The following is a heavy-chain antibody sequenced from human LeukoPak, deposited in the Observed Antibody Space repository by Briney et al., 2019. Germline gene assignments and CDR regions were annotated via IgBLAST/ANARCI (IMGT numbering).Heavy chain of an antibody. J-gene: IGHJ4*02. D-gene: IGHD3-10*01. CDR2: ISAYNGNT. CDR3: ARESLWFGELGLDY. CDR1: GYTFTSYG. Sequence: GASVKVSCKASGYTFTSYGISWVRQAPGQGLEWMGWISAYNGNTNYAQKLQGRVTMTTDTSTSTAYMELRSLRSDDTAVYYCARESLWFGELGLDYWGQGTLVTVSS. V-gene: IGHV1-18*01.